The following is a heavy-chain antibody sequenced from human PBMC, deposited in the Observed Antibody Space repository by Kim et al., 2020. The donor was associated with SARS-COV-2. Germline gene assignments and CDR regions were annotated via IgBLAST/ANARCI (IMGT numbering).Heavy chain of an antibody. CDR2: IFGGDNT. CDR3: ARDWNADKYFDS. CDR1: GFSVRVSY. V-gene: IGHV3-66*01. Sequence: GGSLRLSCAASGFSVRVSYLNWVRQAPGKGLEWVSVIFGGDNTYYADSVKGRFTISRDNSKNTVYLQMNSLRAEDTAVYYCARDWNADKYFDSWGQGTLVTVSS. J-gene: IGHJ4*02. D-gene: IGHD1-1*01.